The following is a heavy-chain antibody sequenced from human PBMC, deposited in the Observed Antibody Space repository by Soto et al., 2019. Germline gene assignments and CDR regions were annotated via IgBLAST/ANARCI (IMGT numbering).Heavy chain of an antibody. CDR3: AKDGQGEWLVLSWFDP. Sequence: QVQLVESGGGVVQPGRSLRLSCAASGFTFGSYGMHWVRQAPGKGLEWVAVISYDGSNKYYADSVKGRFTISRDNSKNTLYLQMNSLRAEDTAVYYCAKDGQGEWLVLSWFDPWGQGTLVTVSS. D-gene: IGHD6-19*01. CDR1: GFTFGSYG. CDR2: ISYDGSNK. J-gene: IGHJ5*02. V-gene: IGHV3-30*18.